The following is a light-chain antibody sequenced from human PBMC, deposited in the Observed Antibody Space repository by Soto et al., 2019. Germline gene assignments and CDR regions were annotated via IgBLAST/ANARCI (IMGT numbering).Light chain of an antibody. V-gene: IGKV3-15*01. CDR1: QNVRSN. Sequence: EIVMTQSPATLSVSPGERATLSCRASQNVRSNLAWYQLKPGQAPRLVIYGASTRATGIPARFSGSGSGAEFTLTISSLQSEDFAIYYCQQYNNWPPKFTFGPGTKVDFK. CDR3: QQYNNWPPKFT. J-gene: IGKJ3*01. CDR2: GAS.